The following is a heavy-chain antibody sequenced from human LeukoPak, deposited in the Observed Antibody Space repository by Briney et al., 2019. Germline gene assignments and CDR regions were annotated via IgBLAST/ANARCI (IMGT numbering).Heavy chain of an antibody. J-gene: IGHJ2*01. D-gene: IGHD6-13*01. CDR1: GYTFSNYG. Sequence: ASVNVSFRASGYTFSNYGISWVRQAPGQGREGMGWISAYNGNTNYTQKLQGRVTITTDTSTSTAYMELRSLRSDDTAVYYCARSPGRAEPFDLWGRGTLVTVSS. V-gene: IGHV1-18*01. CDR2: ISAYNGNT. CDR3: ARSPGRAEPFDL.